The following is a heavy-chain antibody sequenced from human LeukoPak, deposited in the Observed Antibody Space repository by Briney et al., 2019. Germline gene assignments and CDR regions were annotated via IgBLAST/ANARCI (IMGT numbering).Heavy chain of an antibody. V-gene: IGHV4-34*01. J-gene: IGHJ5*02. CDR1: GFTFSGFA. CDR2: INHSGST. Sequence: PGGSLRLSCAASGFTFSGFAMSWVRRTPGKGLEWIGEINHSGSTNYNPSLKSRVTISVDTSKNQFSLKLSSVTAADTAVYYCARGLRAAAGTSWFDPWGQGTLVTVSS. CDR3: ARGLRAAAGTSWFDP. D-gene: IGHD6-13*01.